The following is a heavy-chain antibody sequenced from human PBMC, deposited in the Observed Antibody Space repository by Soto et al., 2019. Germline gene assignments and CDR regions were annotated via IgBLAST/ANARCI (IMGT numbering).Heavy chain of an antibody. CDR3: ASTCSSTSCYGKVGAFDI. D-gene: IGHD2-2*01. V-gene: IGHV4-39*01. Sequence: PSETLSLTCTVSGGSISSSSYYWGWIRQPPGKGLEWIGSIYYSGSTYYNPSLKSRVTISVDTSKNQFSLKLSSVTAADTAVYYCASTCSSTSCYGKVGAFDIWGQGTMVTVSS. J-gene: IGHJ3*02. CDR2: IYYSGST. CDR1: GGSISSSSYY.